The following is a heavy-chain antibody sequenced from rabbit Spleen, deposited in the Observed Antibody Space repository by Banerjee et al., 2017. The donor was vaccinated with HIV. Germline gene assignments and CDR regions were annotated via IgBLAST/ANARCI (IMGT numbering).Heavy chain of an antibody. D-gene: IGHD5-1*01. V-gene: IGHV1S43*01. J-gene: IGHJ4*01. CDR1: GIDFSSYFY. CDR2: IYTTSGST. CDR3: ARDLVAVIGWNFNL. Sequence: QQQLEESGGGLVKPGGTLTLTCKASGIDFSSYFYMCWVRQAPGKGLELIACIYTTSGSTWYASWVNGRFTISRSTSLNTVDLQMTSLTAADTATYFCARDLVAVIGWNFNLWGPGTLVTVS.